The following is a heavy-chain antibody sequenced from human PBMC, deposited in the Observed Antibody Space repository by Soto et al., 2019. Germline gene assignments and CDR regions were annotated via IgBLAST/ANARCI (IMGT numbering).Heavy chain of an antibody. CDR1: GYTFTSYD. Sequence: ASVKVSCKTSGYTFTSYDINWVRQAPGQGLEWVGWMNTNSDDTRSAQKFRGRLTLTRDKSMRAVYMKLSDLRPDDSAVYYCAREWSAAGHFYGMDVWGQGTTVTVSS. D-gene: IGHD6-13*01. CDR3: AREWSAAGHFYGMDV. V-gene: IGHV1-8*01. CDR2: MNTNSDDT. J-gene: IGHJ6*02.